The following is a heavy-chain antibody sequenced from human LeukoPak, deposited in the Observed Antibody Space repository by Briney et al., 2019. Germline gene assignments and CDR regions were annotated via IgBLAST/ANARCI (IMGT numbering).Heavy chain of an antibody. CDR3: ARVAGGDWYYFDC. D-gene: IGHD2-21*02. CDR2: INPNNGGT. V-gene: IGHV1-2*02. J-gene: IGHJ4*02. Sequence: GASVKVSCKASGYTFSGYYMHWVRQAPGQGLEWMGWINPNNGGTNYAQRFQGRVTMTRDTSINTAYMELSRLRSDDTAVYYCARVAGGDWYYFDCWGQGTLVTVSS. CDR1: GYTFSGYY.